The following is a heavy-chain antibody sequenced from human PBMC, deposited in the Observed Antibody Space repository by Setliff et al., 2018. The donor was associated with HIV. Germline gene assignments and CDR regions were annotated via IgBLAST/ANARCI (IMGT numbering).Heavy chain of an antibody. D-gene: IGHD6-13*01. CDR3: ARLDLTTAGQIGYFHH. CDR1: GVSIPTNY. CDR2: IYASGSA. J-gene: IGHJ1*01. V-gene: IGHV4-4*09. Sequence: SETLSLTCNISGVSIPTNYWNWIRQPAGKGLEWIGYIYASGSANHNPSLKSRVSISVDTSKNQLSLKLSSVTATDTAVYYCARLDLTTAGQIGYFHHWGQGTQVTVSS.